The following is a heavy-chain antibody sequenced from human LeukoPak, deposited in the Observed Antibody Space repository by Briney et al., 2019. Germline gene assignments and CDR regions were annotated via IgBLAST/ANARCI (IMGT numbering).Heavy chain of an antibody. Sequence: ASVKVSCKASGYTFTSYYMHWVRQAPGQGLEWMGWMNPNSGNTGYAQKFQGRVTMTRNTSISTAYMELSSLRSEDTAVYYCARSTSLLWALLKAELDYWGQGTLVTVSS. J-gene: IGHJ4*02. CDR3: ARSTSLLWALLKAELDY. D-gene: IGHD3-10*01. CDR2: MNPNSGNT. V-gene: IGHV1-8*02. CDR1: GYTFTSYY.